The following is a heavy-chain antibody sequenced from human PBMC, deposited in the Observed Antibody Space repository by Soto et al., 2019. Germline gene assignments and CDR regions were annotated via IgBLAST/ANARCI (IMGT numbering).Heavy chain of an antibody. D-gene: IGHD3-22*01. J-gene: IGHJ4*02. V-gene: IGHV5-10-1*01. Sequence: GESLKISCQGSGYSFAGYWITWVRQKPGKGLEWMGRIDPSDSQTYYSPSFRGHVTISVTKSITTVFLQWSSLMASDTAMYYCARQIYDSDTGPNFQYYFDSWGQGTPVTVSS. CDR3: ARQIYDSDTGPNFQYYFDS. CDR1: GYSFAGYW. CDR2: IDPSDSQT.